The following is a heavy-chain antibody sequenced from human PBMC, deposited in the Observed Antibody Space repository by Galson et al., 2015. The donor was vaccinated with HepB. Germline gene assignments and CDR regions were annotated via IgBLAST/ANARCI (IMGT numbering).Heavy chain of an antibody. CDR1: VSTFSIYG. V-gene: IGHV3-23*01. Sequence: SLRLSCAASVSTFSIYGMSWVRQAPGKGLEWVSTINDSGGNTHYADSVKGRFTISRDNSKNTLYLHMNSLRAEDTAIYYCAKDVGGTNSEPFEYWGQGTLVTVSS. CDR2: INDSGGNT. D-gene: IGHD1-26*01. J-gene: IGHJ4*02. CDR3: AKDVGGTNSEPFEY.